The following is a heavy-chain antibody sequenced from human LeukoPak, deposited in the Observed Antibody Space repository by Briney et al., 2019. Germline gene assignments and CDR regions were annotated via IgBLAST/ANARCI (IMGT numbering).Heavy chain of an antibody. V-gene: IGHV6-1*01. CDR3: ARGGRGITVALFHF. Sequence: SQTLSLTCAISGDSISSNSAAWNWIRQSPSRGLEWLVRTYYRSKWYADYAASVRGRMIINQATSKNEFSLHLNSVTPEDTAVYYCARGGRGITVALFHFWGQGNLVTVSS. D-gene: IGHD6-19*01. J-gene: IGHJ4*02. CDR1: GDSISSNSAA. CDR2: TYYRSKWYA.